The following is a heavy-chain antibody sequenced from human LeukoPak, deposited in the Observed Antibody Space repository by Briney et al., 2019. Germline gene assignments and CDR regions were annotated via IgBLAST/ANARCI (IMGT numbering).Heavy chain of an antibody. D-gene: IGHD3-9*01. Sequence: GGSLRLSRAASGFTVSSNYMSWVRQAPGKGLEWVSVIYSGGSTYYADSVKGRFTISRDNSKNTLYLQMNSLRAEDTAVYYCARSPYDILTGYYTGHFDYWGQGTLVTVSS. CDR1: GFTVSSNY. CDR2: IYSGGST. CDR3: ARSPYDILTGYYTGHFDY. J-gene: IGHJ4*02. V-gene: IGHV3-53*01.